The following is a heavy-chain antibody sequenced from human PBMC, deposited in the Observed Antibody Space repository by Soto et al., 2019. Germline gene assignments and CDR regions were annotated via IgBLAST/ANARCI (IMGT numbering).Heavy chain of an antibody. CDR3: ARGQGATYFDY. CDR1: GGSISSGNC. V-gene: IGHV4-4*02. CDR2: IYPSGST. Sequence: QVQLQESGPGLVKPSGTLSLTCAVSGGSISSGNCWSWVRQPPGKGLEWIGEIYPSGSTNYNPSLTSRVTISVDTSKNQFSLRLSSVTAADTAVYYCARGQGATYFDYWGQGTLVTVSS. D-gene: IGHD1-26*01. J-gene: IGHJ4*02.